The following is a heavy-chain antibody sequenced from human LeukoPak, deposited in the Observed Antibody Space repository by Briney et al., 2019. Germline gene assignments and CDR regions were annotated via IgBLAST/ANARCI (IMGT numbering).Heavy chain of an antibody. D-gene: IGHD5/OR15-5a*01. J-gene: IGHJ4*02. V-gene: IGHV4-34*01. CDR2: INHRGSI. CDR1: GGSFSGYY. CDR3: ARRAGLHSLDY. Sequence: PSETLSLTCAVYGGSFSGYYWSWIRQPPGKGLEWIGEINHRGSINYNPSLKSRVTLSVDTSKNQFSLRLSSVSAADMALYFCARRAGLHSLDYWDQGTLVTVSS.